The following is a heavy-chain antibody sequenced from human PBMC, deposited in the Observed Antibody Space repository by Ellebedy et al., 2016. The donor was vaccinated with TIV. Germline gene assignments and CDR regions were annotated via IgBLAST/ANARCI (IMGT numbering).Heavy chain of an antibody. CDR2: ISAYNGHT. CDR3: ATLPYISRSSAY. Sequence: ASVKVSCKASGYTFTSYGISWVRQAPGQGLEWMGWISAYNGHTNYAQKLQGRVTMTTDTATSTAYMELRSLKSDDTAVYYCATLPYISRSSAYWGQGTLVTVSS. D-gene: IGHD1-1*01. V-gene: IGHV1-18*04. J-gene: IGHJ4*02. CDR1: GYTFTSYG.